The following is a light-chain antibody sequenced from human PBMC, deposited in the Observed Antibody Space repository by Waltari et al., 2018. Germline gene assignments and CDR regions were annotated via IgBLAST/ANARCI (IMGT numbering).Light chain of an antibody. CDR2: FAS. CDR3: HQSSGFPIT. V-gene: IGKV6D-21*02. Sequence: EIVLNQSPAFPSVTPKVKSTVTCRASQSIGSSLHWYQQKPDQSPKLLIKFASQSISGVPSRFSGSGSGTDFTLTINSLEAEDAAAYYCHQSSGFPITFGQGTRLEIK. CDR1: QSIGSS. J-gene: IGKJ5*01.